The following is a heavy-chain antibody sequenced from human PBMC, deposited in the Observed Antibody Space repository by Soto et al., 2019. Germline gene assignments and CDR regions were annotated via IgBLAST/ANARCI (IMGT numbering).Heavy chain of an antibody. V-gene: IGHV3-21*01. CDR3: AKESPIGSYAH. D-gene: IGHD3-16*01. CDR2: ISSSSSYI. CDR1: GFTFSSYS. Sequence: VGSLRLSCAASGFTSGFTFSSYSMSWVRQAPGKGLEWVSSISSSSSYIYYADSVKGRFTISRDNTNNSLYLQMNSLRVADTAVYYCAKESPIGSYAHWGQGTRVTVSS. J-gene: IGHJ4*02.